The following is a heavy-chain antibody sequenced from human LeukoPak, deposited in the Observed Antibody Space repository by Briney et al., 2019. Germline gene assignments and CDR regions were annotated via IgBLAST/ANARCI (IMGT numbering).Heavy chain of an antibody. Sequence: GGSLRLSCAASGFTFSNAWMSWVRQAPGKGLEWVGRIKSKTDGGTTDYAAPVKGRFTISRDDSKNTLYLQMNSLKTEDTAVYYCTTDTLQWLVLYDYWGQGTLVTISS. V-gene: IGHV3-15*01. CDR2: IKSKTDGGTT. CDR1: GFTFSNAW. CDR3: TTDTLQWLVLYDY. J-gene: IGHJ4*02. D-gene: IGHD6-19*01.